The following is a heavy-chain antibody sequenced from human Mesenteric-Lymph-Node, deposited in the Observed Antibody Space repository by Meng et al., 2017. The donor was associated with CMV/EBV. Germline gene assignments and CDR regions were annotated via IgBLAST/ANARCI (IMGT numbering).Heavy chain of an antibody. J-gene: IGHJ3*02. D-gene: IGHD2-2*01. CDR3: AGDIVVVPARAFDI. CDR1: GFTFSSYG. Sequence: GGSLRLSCAASGFTFSSYGMHWVRQAPGKGLEWVAFIRYDGSNKYYADSVKGRFTISRDNSKNTLYLQMNSLRAEDTAVYYCAGDIVVVPARAFDIWGQGTMVTVSS. CDR2: IRYDGSNK. V-gene: IGHV3-30*02.